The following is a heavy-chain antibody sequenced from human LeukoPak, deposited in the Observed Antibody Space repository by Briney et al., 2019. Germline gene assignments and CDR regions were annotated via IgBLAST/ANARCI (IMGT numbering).Heavy chain of an antibody. D-gene: IGHD6-19*01. J-gene: IGHJ5*01. CDR1: GYTFKNYG. V-gene: IGHV1-18*04. CDR3: ARDPSNTSGWYIWFDF. CDR2: ISTYNGET. Sequence: GASVKVSCKASGYTFKNYGISWVRQAPGQGLEWMGWISTYNGETKHAQKVQGRLTLTADASTSPTYMELRGLRSGGTAVYYCARDPSNTSGWYIWFDFWGQGTLVTVSS.